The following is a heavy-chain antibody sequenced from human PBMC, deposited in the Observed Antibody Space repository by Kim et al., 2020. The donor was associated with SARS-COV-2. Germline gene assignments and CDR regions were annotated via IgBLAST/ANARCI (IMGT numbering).Heavy chain of an antibody. Sequence: YADSVKGRFTISRDNSKNTLYLQMNSLRAEDTAIYFCAKHMVRGTNNFEYWGQGTLITVSS. V-gene: IGHV3-23*01. D-gene: IGHD3-10*01. CDR3: AKHMVRGTNNFEY. J-gene: IGHJ4*02.